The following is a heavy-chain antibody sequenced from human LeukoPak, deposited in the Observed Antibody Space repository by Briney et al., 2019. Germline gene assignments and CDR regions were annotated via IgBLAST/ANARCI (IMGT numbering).Heavy chain of an antibody. D-gene: IGHD3-3*01. CDR2: INHSGST. V-gene: IGHV4-34*01. Sequence: SETLSLTFAVYGGSFSGYYWSWIRQPPGKGLEWIGEINHSGSTNYNPPLKSRVTISVDTSKNQFSLKLSSVTAADTAVYYCARHGYDFWSGYHDYWGQGTLVTVSS. CDR1: GGSFSGYY. J-gene: IGHJ4*02. CDR3: ARHGYDFWSGYHDY.